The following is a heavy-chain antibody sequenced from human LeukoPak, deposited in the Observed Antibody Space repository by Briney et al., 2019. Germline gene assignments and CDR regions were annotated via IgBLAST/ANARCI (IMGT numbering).Heavy chain of an antibody. CDR1: GFTFSSYS. Sequence: PGGSLRLSCAASGFTFSSYSMNWVRQAPGKGLEWVSSISSSSSYIYYADSVKGRFTISRDKAKNSLYLQMNSLRAEDTAVYYCARSSRHCSSTSCYNDAFDIWGQGTMVTVSS. CDR2: ISSSSSYI. J-gene: IGHJ3*02. V-gene: IGHV3-21*01. CDR3: ARSSRHCSSTSCYNDAFDI. D-gene: IGHD2-2*02.